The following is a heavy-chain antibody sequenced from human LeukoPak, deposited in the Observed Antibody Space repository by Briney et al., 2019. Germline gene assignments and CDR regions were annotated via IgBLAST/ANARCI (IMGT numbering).Heavy chain of an antibody. CDR2: IYYSGST. CDR3: ARLWSGYRPPDY. D-gene: IGHD3-3*01. J-gene: IGHJ4*02. Sequence: SETLSLTCTVSGDSISSKSYFWGWIRQPPGKGLEWIGSIYYSGSTFYNPSLKSRVTISVDTSKSQISLKLRSVTAADTAMYYCARLWSGYRPPDYWGQGTLVTVSS. CDR1: GDSISSKSYF. V-gene: IGHV4-39*01.